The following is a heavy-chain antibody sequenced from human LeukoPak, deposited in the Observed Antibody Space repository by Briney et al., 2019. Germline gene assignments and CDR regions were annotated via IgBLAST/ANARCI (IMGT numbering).Heavy chain of an antibody. Sequence: TGGSLRLSCAASGFTFDDYAMHWVRQAPGKGLEWVSGISWNSGSIGYADSVKGRFTISRDNSKNTLYLQMNSLRAEDTAVYYCARIGDTAMVPGQFDPWGQGTLVTVSS. J-gene: IGHJ5*02. CDR1: GFTFDDYA. CDR2: ISWNSGSI. V-gene: IGHV3-9*01. CDR3: ARIGDTAMVPGQFDP. D-gene: IGHD5-18*01.